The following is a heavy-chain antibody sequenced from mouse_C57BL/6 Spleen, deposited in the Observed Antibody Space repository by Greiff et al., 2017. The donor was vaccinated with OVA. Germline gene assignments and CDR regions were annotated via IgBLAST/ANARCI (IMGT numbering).Heavy chain of an antibody. CDR2: IDPETGGT. CDR1: GYTFTDYE. Sequence: QVQLQQSGAELVRPGASVTLSCTASGYTFTDYEMHWVKQTPVHGLEWIGAIDPETGGTAYNQKFKGKAILTADTSSSTAYMELRSLTSEDSAVYYCKRQNCGTLYYAMDYWGQGTSVTVSS. D-gene: IGHD1-1*01. V-gene: IGHV1-15*01. J-gene: IGHJ4*01. CDR3: KRQNCGTLYYAMDY.